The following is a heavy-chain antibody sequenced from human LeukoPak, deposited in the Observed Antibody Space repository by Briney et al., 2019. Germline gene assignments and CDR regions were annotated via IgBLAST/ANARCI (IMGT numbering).Heavy chain of an antibody. V-gene: IGHV4-59*08. CDR1: GGSISSYY. CDR3: ARHLGGSGSHDAFDI. CDR2: IYYRGGT. D-gene: IGHD3-10*01. J-gene: IGHJ3*02. Sequence: SEPLSLTCTVSGGSISSYYWSWIRQPPGKVLEWVGYIYYRGGTNYSPSLKSRVTISVDTSKNQFSLKLSSVTAADPAVYSCARHLGGSGSHDAFDIWGQGTLVTVS.